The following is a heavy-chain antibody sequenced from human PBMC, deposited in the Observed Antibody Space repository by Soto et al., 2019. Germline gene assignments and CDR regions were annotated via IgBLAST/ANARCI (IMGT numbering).Heavy chain of an antibody. J-gene: IGHJ4*02. D-gene: IGHD6-13*01. CDR3: ARASGSSSIAAAGTEDY. Sequence: RASVKASCKASGGTFSSYAISWVRQAPGQGLEWMGGIIPIFGTANYAQKFQGRVTITADESTSTAYMELSSLRSEDTAVYYCARASGSSSIAAAGTEDYWGQGTLVTVSS. CDR2: IIPIFGTA. V-gene: IGHV1-69*13. CDR1: GGTFSSYA.